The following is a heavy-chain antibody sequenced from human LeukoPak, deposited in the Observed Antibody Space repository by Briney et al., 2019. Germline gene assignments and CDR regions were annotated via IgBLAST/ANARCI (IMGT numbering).Heavy chain of an antibody. CDR2: ISAYNGNT. J-gene: IGHJ6*02. CDR3: AREGTYYDILTGYHLWLNYYYYGMDV. CDR1: DYTFTSYG. Sequence: ASVNVSCKAPDYTFTSYGISWVRQAPGQGLEGMGWISAYNGNTNYAQKLQGRVTMTTDTSTSTAYMKLRSLRSDDTAVYYCAREGTYYDILTGYHLWLNYYYYGMDVWGQGTTVTVSS. V-gene: IGHV1-18*01. D-gene: IGHD3-9*01.